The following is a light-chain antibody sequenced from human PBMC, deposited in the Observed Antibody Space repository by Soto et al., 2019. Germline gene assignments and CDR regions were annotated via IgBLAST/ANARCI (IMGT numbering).Light chain of an antibody. V-gene: IGLV3-25*03. Sequence: SSELTQPPSVSVSPGQTARITCSGDALPKQYAYWYQQKPGQAPVLVIYKDSERPSGIPERFSGSSSGTTVTLTISGVQAEDEADYYCQSADSSGTPWVFGGGTQLTVL. CDR1: ALPKQY. J-gene: IGLJ3*02. CDR2: KDS. CDR3: QSADSSGTPWV.